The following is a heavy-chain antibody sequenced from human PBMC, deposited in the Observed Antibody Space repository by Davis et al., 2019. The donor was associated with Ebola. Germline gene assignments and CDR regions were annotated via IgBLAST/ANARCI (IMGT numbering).Heavy chain of an antibody. CDR3: AREIPSIVVVPAAILSDY. D-gene: IGHD2-2*02. CDR1: GFTVSSNY. V-gene: IGHV3-53*01. Sequence: PGGSLRLSCAASGFTVSSNYMSWVRQAPGKGLEWVSVIYSGGSTYYADSVKGRFTISRDNSKNTLYLQMNSLRAEDTAVYYCAREIPSIVVVPAAILSDYWGQGTLVTVSS. CDR2: IYSGGST. J-gene: IGHJ4*02.